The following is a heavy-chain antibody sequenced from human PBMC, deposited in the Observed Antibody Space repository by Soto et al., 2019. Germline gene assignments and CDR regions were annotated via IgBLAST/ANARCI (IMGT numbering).Heavy chain of an antibody. V-gene: IGHV3-23*01. CDR1: GFTFSSYA. D-gene: IGHD5-18*01. CDR2: ISGSGGST. CDR3: AKDNDDWDTAMVTDYFDY. Sequence: PGGSLRLSCAASGFTFSSYAMSWVRQAPGKGLEWVSAISGSGGSTYYADSVKGRFTISRDNPKNTLYLQMNSLRAEDTAVYYCAKDNDDWDTAMVTDYFDYWGQGTLVTISS. J-gene: IGHJ4*02.